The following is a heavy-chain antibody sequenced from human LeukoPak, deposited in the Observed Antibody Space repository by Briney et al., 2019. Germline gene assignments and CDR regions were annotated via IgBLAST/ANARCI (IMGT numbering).Heavy chain of an antibody. CDR2: IYYSGST. CDR3: ARSAHPCFDY. J-gene: IGHJ4*02. Sequence: SETLSLTCTVSGGSISNGDYYWGWIRQPPGKGLEWIGSIYYSGSTYYNPSLKSRVTISVDTSKNQFSLKLSSVTAADTAVYYCARSAHPCFDYWGQGTLVTVSS. V-gene: IGHV4-39*07. CDR1: GGSISNGDYY.